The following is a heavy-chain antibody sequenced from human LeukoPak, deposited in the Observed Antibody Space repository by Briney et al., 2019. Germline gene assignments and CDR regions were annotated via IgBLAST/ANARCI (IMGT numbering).Heavy chain of an antibody. CDR3: ASDRYYSFDY. J-gene: IGHJ4*02. CDR2: IRTGSTI. CDR1: GFTFSSYS. V-gene: IGHV3-48*01. Sequence: GGSLRLSCAASGFTFSSYSMNWVRQAPGKGLKWISYIRTGSTIYYADSVKGRFTISRDNAKNSLYLQMNSLRAEDAAVYYCASDRYYSFDYWGQGTLVTVSS. D-gene: IGHD1-1*01.